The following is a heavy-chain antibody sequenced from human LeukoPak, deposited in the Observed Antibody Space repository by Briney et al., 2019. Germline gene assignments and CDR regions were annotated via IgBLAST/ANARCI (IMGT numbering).Heavy chain of an antibody. CDR2: IYASGGT. Sequence: SETLSLTCNVSGVSISSYYWSWIRQPAGKGLEWIGRIYASGGTNYKPSLKSRVTISVDTSKNQFSLKPSSVTAADTAVYYCARGFLEWLLSPTRGDAFDIWGQGTMVTVSS. V-gene: IGHV4-4*07. J-gene: IGHJ3*02. CDR3: ARGFLEWLLSPTRGDAFDI. CDR1: GVSISSYY. D-gene: IGHD3-3*01.